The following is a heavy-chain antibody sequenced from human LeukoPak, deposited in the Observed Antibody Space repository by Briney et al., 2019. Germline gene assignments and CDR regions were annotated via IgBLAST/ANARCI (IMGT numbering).Heavy chain of an antibody. CDR2: IYYSGST. J-gene: IGHJ3*02. V-gene: IGHV4-59*01. D-gene: IGHD5-18*01. CDR3: ARDFRYGYGAFDI. Sequence: SETLSLTCTVSGGSINNYYCNWIRQPPGKGLEWIGYIYYSGSTSYNPSLKSRVTISLDTSKNQFSLKLSSVTAADTAVYYCARDFRYGYGAFDIWGQGTMVTVSS. CDR1: GGSINNYY.